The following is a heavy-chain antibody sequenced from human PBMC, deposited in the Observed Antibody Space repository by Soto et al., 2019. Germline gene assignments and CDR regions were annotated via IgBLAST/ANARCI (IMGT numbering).Heavy chain of an antibody. Sequence: GGSLRLSCAASGFTFSSYSMNWVRQAPGKGLEWVSSISSSGGYIYYADSVKGRFTISRDNAKKSLYVQMNSLRAEDTAVYYCARGVDIVATILDYFDYWGQGTLVTVSS. CDR2: ISSSGGYI. CDR1: GFTFSSYS. V-gene: IGHV3-21*01. CDR3: ARGVDIVATILDYFDY. J-gene: IGHJ4*02. D-gene: IGHD5-12*01.